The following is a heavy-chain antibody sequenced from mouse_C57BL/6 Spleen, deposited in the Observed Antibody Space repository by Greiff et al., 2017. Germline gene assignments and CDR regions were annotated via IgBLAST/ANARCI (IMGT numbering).Heavy chain of an antibody. CDR2: INPGSGGT. D-gene: IGHD2-1*01. V-gene: IGHV1-54*01. Sequence: VQLQQSGAELVRPGTSVKVSCKASGYAFTNYLIEWVKQRPGQGLEWIGVINPGSGGTNYNEKFKGKATLTADKSSSTAYMQLSSLTSEDSAVYFCARWGDYGNCEDAMDYWGQGTSVTVSS. CDR1: GYAFTNYL. CDR3: ARWGDYGNCEDAMDY. J-gene: IGHJ4*01.